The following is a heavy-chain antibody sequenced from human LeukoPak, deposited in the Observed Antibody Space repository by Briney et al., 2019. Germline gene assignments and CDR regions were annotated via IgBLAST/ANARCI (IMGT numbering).Heavy chain of an antibody. D-gene: IGHD6-6*01. CDR3: ARVQGGSFFSYYYYYMDV. CDR2: IYHSGST. J-gene: IGHJ6*03. V-gene: IGHV4-59*08. Sequence: PSETLSLTCTVSGGSISSYYWNWIRQPPGKGLEWIGSIYHSGSTYYNPSLKSRVTISVDTSKNQFSLKLSSVTAADTAVYYCARVQGGSFFSYYYYYMDVWGKGTTVTVSS. CDR1: GGSISSYY.